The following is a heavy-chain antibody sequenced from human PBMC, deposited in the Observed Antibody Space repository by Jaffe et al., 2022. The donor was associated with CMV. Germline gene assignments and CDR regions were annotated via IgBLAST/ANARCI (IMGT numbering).Heavy chain of an antibody. D-gene: IGHD3-22*01. CDR1: GYTFTSYD. CDR3: ARVTRDYYDSSGYYYVYYWFDP. J-gene: IGHJ5*02. Sequence: QVQLVQSGAEVKKPGASVKVSCKASGYTFTSYDINWVRQATGQGLEWMGWMNPNSGNTGYAQKFQGRVTMTRNTSISTAYMELSSLRSEDTAVYYCARVTRDYYDSSGYYYVYYWFDPWGQGTLVTVSS. CDR2: MNPNSGNT. V-gene: IGHV1-8*01.